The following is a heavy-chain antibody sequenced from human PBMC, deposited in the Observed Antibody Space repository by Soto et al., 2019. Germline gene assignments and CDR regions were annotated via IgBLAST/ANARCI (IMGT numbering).Heavy chain of an antibody. J-gene: IGHJ4*02. Sequence: GGSLRLSCAASGFTFSSYSMNWVRQAPGKGLEWVSYISSSSSTIYYADSVKGRFTISRDNAKNSLYLQMNSLRAEDTAVYYCARDEYYSNYVPLSHWGQGTLVTSPQ. CDR3: ARDEYYSNYVPLSH. V-gene: IGHV3-48*01. D-gene: IGHD4-4*01. CDR2: ISSSSSTI. CDR1: GFTFSSYS.